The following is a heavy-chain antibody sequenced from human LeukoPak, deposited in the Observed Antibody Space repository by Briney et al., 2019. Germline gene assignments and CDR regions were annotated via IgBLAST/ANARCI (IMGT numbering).Heavy chain of an antibody. CDR1: GFTFSSYA. V-gene: IGHV3-30*04. J-gene: IGHJ6*02. Sequence: GGSLRLSCAASGFTFSSYAVHWVRQAPGKGLEWVAVISYDGSNKYYADSVKGRFTISRDNSKNTLYLQMNSLRAEDTAVYYCARDFTTEKYYYYYYGMDVWGQGTTVTVSS. CDR2: ISYDGSNK. D-gene: IGHD2/OR15-2a*01. CDR3: ARDFTTEKYYYYYYGMDV.